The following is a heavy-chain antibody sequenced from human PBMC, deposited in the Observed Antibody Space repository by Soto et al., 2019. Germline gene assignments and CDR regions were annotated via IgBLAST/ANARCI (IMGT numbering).Heavy chain of an antibody. CDR2: MNPNSGNT. CDR3: ARDHAYYDFWSGYSQPNWFDP. J-gene: IGHJ5*02. V-gene: IGHV1-8*01. Sequence: QVQLVQSGAEVKKPGASVKVSCKASGYTFTSYDINWVRQATGQGLEWMGWMNPNSGNTGYAQKFQGRVTMTRNTSISTSYMGVSSLRSEDTAVYYCARDHAYYDFWSGYSQPNWFDPWGQGTLVTVSS. CDR1: GYTFTSYD. D-gene: IGHD3-3*01.